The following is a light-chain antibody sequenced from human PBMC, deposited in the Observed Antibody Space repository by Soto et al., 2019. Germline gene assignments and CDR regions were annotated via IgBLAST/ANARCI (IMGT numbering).Light chain of an antibody. CDR2: GAS. Sequence: EIVLAQSPGTRSLSPGERATLSCRASQSVSTTFLAWFQQKPGQAPRLLISGASSRATGIPDRFSGSGSGTDFTLTISRLEPEDFAVYYCQHYGTSPPFTFGQGTKVDIK. V-gene: IGKV3-20*01. CDR1: QSVSTTF. CDR3: QHYGTSPPFT. J-gene: IGKJ2*01.